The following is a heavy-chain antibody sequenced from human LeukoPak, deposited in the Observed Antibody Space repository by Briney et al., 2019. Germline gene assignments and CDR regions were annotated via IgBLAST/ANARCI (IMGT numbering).Heavy chain of an antibody. CDR1: GFTFRSYW. CDR3: AKVGAWELQRVFEN. D-gene: IGHD1-26*01. V-gene: IGHV3-7*01. Sequence: GGSLRLSCAASGFTFRSYWMSWVRQAPGKGPEWVANIKEDGSEQHYVESVKGRFTISRDNGRNSLYLQMDSLRVDDTAVYYCAKVGAWELQRVFENWGQGTLVTVSS. J-gene: IGHJ4*02. CDR2: IKEDGSEQ.